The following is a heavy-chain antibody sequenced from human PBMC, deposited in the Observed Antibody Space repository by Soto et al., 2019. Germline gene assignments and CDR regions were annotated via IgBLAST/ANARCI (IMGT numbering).Heavy chain of an antibody. V-gene: IGHV3-33*01. Sequence: QVQLVESGGGVVQPGRSLRLSCAASGFTFSSYGMHWVRQAPGKGREWVAVIWYDGSNKYYADSVKGRFPISRDNSKNTLYLQMNSLRAEDTAVYYCARDNGNDGSFDIWGQGTMFTVSS. CDR2: IWYDGSNK. J-gene: IGHJ3*02. CDR1: GFTFSSYG. D-gene: IGHD1-1*01. CDR3: ARDNGNDGSFDI.